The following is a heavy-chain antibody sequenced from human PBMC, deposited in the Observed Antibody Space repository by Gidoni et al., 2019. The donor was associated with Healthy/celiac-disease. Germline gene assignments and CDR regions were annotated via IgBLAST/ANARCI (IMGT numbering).Heavy chain of an antibody. CDR3: ANYVGDYFDY. CDR1: GFTFSSYA. V-gene: IGHV3-23*01. Sequence: EVQLLESGGGWVQPGGSMRLSCAASGFTFSSYAMSWVRQAPGKGLEWVSSISGSVGSTYYADAVKGRFTISRDNSKNTLYLQMNSLRAEDTAVYYCANYVGDYFDYWGQGTLVTVSS. D-gene: IGHD3-16*01. J-gene: IGHJ4*02. CDR2: ISGSVGST.